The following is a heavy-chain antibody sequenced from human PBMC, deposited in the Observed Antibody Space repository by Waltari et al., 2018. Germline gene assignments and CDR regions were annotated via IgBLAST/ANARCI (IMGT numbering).Heavy chain of an antibody. J-gene: IGHJ5*02. V-gene: IGHV4-4*07. D-gene: IGHD3-3*01. CDR2: IYTSGST. CDR3: AREAGYDFWSGYYANWFDP. Sequence: QVQLQESGPGLVKPSETLSLTCTVTGGSISTYYWSWIRQPAGKGLEWIGRIYTSGSTNYNPSLKSRVTVSLDTSKNQFSLKLSSVTAADTAIYYCAREAGYDFWSGYYANWFDPWGQGTLVTVSS. CDR1: GGSISTYY.